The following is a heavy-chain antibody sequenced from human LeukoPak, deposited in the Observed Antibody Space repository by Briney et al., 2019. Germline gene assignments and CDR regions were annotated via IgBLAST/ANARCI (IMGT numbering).Heavy chain of an antibody. Sequence: GGSLRLSCAASGFTFSSYWMHWVRQAPGKGLVWVSRINSDGSSTSYADSVKGQFTISRDNAKNTLYLQMNSLRAEDTAVYYCARDFAYYDILTGFGEYYFDYWGQGTLVTVSS. J-gene: IGHJ4*02. V-gene: IGHV3-74*01. CDR3: ARDFAYYDILTGFGEYYFDY. D-gene: IGHD3-9*01. CDR2: INSDGSST. CDR1: GFTFSSYW.